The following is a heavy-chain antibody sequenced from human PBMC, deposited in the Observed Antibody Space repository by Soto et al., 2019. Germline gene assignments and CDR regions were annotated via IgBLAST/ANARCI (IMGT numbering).Heavy chain of an antibody. CDR2: INTGNANT. J-gene: IGHJ4*02. V-gene: IGHV1-3*04. CDR3: ARVTGYYYVDY. CDR1: GYTFTNYA. Sequence: ASVKVSCKASGYTFTNYAVHWVRQAPGQRLEWMGWINTGNANTKYSEKLQGRVTITTDTSASTVYMELSSLRSEDTAVYYCARVTGYYYVDYWGQGTLVTVSS. D-gene: IGHD3-9*01.